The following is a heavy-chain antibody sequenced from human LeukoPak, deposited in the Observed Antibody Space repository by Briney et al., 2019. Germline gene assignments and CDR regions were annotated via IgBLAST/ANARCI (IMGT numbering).Heavy chain of an antibody. Sequence: SETLSLTCSVSGGSIRSSSYFWGWIRQPPGKGLEWIGSIYYSGSTYYNPSLKSRVTISVDTSKNQFSLKLSSVTAADTAMYFCGTYDFWTTYLFDYWGQGTLVTVSS. CDR1: GGSIRSSSYF. D-gene: IGHD3-3*01. J-gene: IGHJ4*02. CDR3: GTYDFWTTYLFDY. V-gene: IGHV4-39*01. CDR2: IYYSGST.